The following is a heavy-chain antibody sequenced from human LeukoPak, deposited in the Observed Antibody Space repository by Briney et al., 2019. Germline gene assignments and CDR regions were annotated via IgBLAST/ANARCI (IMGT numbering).Heavy chain of an antibody. CDR1: GGSFSGYY. CDR2: INHSGST. D-gene: IGHD1-26*01. J-gene: IGHJ3*02. V-gene: IGHV4-34*01. CDR3: ARASRGGADI. Sequence: SETLSLTCAVSGGSFSGYYWSWLRQPPGKGLEWIGEINHSGSTNYNPSLKSRVTISVDTSKNQFSLKLSSVTAADTAVYYCARASRGGADIWGQGTMVTVSS.